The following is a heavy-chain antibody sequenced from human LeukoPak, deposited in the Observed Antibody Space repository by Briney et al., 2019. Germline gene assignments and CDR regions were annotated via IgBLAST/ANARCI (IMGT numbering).Heavy chain of an antibody. D-gene: IGHD3-22*01. J-gene: IGHJ6*02. CDR3: AKEYYYDSSGYYRTYYYYYYGMDV. V-gene: IGHV4-39*01. CDR1: GGSISSSSYY. Sequence: PSETLSLTCTVSGGSISSSSYYWGWIRQPPGKGLEWIGSIYYSVSTYYNPSLKSRVTISVDTSKNQFSLKLSSVTAADTAVYYCAKEYYYDSSGYYRTYYYYYYGMDVWGQGTTVTVSS. CDR2: IYYSVST.